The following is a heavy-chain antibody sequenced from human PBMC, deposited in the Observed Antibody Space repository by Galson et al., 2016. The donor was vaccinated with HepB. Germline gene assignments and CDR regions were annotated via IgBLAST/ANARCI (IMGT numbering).Heavy chain of an antibody. CDR3: RIGAAGIDY. J-gene: IGHJ4*02. CDR1: GYTFINYY. Sequence: SVKVSCKASGYTFINYYMHWVRQAPGQGLEWMGIGNPRTGSTSYAQKFQDRVTVTRDTSTSTVYMELSSLRSEDTAVYYCRIGAAGIDYWGQGTLVTVSS. V-gene: IGHV1-46*03. D-gene: IGHD6-13*01. CDR2: GNPRTGST.